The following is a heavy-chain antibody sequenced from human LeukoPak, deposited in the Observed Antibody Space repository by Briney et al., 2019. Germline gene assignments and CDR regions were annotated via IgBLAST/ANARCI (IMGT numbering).Heavy chain of an antibody. CDR3: ARLSEYSVNSGNYFDY. Sequence: GGSLRLSCVVSGITFDDYFISWIRQAPGKGLEWVSYITRSGQIVYYADSLKGRFTISRDNAKNSLYLQMNSLRAEDTAVYYCARLSEYSVNSGNYFDYWGQGTLVTVSS. CDR2: ITRSGQIV. D-gene: IGHD6-6*01. V-gene: IGHV3-11*04. CDR1: GITFDDYF. J-gene: IGHJ4*02.